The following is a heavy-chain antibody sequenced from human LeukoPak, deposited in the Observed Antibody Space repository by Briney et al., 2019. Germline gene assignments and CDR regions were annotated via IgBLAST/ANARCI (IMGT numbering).Heavy chain of an antibody. CDR1: GFTFSSYA. Sequence: GGSLRLSCAASGFTFSSYAMSWVRQAPGKGLEWGSAISGSGGSTYYADSVKGRFTISRDKSKNTLYLQMNSLRAEDTAVYYCAKDLNGGGWYKVYAFDIWGQGTMVTVSS. D-gene: IGHD6-19*01. V-gene: IGHV3-23*01. CDR3: AKDLNGGGWYKVYAFDI. CDR2: ISGSGGST. J-gene: IGHJ3*02.